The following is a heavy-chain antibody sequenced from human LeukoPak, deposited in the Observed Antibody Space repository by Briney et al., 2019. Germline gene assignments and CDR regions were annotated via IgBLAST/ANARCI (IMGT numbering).Heavy chain of an antibody. CDR1: GGSISSSSYY. CDR2: IYYSGST. D-gene: IGHD5-18*01. Sequence: PSETLSLTCTVSGGSISSSSYYWGWIRQPPGKGLEWIGSIYYSGSTYYNPSLKSRVTISVDTSKNLFSLRLTSVTAADTAVYYCARAHSRRGYSYGHGWFDPWGQGTLVTVSS. CDR3: ARAHSRRGYSYGHGWFDP. J-gene: IGHJ5*02. V-gene: IGHV4-39*07.